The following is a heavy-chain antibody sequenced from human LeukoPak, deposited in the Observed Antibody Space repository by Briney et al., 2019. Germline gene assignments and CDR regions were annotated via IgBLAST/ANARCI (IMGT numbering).Heavy chain of an antibody. D-gene: IGHD6-13*01. CDR1: GFMFSTYW. V-gene: IGHV3-7*01. Sequence: GGSLRLSCAASGFMFSTYWMTWVRQAPGKGLEWVANIKQDGSEKNYVDSVKGRFTISRDNAENSLFLQMNSLRVEDTAVYYCAREWQGGIAAAGTRIEGDYWGQGTLVAVSS. CDR2: IKQDGSEK. J-gene: IGHJ4*02. CDR3: AREWQGGIAAAGTRIEGDY.